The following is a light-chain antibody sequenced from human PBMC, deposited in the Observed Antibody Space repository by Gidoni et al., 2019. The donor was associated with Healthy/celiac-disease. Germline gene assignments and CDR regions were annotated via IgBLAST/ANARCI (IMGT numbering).Light chain of an antibody. Sequence: EIVLTQSPATLSLSPGERATPSCRASQSVSSYLAWYQQKPGQAPRLLIYDASNSATGIPARFSGSGSGTDFTLTISSLEPEDFAVYYCQQRSNWPPYTFGQGTKLEIK. CDR2: DAS. CDR1: QSVSSY. V-gene: IGKV3-11*01. CDR3: QQRSNWPPYT. J-gene: IGKJ2*01.